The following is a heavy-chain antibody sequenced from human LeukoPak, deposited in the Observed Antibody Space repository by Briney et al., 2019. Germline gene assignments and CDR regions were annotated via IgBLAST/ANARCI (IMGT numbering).Heavy chain of an antibody. V-gene: IGHV3-48*01. J-gene: IGHJ4*02. D-gene: IGHD3-3*01. CDR3: ARVPTYYDFWSEGDY. CDR1: GFSFSNYA. CDR2: ISSSSSTI. Sequence: PGGSLRLSCAASGFSFSNYAMHWVRQAPGKGLEWVSYISSSSSTIYYADSVKGRFTISRDNAKNSLYLQMDSLRAEDTAVYYCARVPTYYDFWSEGDYWGQGTLVTVSS.